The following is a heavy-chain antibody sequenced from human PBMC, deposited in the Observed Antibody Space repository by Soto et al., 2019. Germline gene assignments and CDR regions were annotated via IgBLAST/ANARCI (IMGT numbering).Heavy chain of an antibody. CDR3: AKLSCTSSTCYFPGWFDP. Sequence: SETLSLTCTVSGDSISGGASFWSWIRQPPGKGLEWIANVYYSGSSYYNPSLKSRLTISVDTTKNQFSLQLKSMTAADTAVYYCAKLSCTSSTCYFPGWFDPWGQGTPVTVS. D-gene: IGHD2-2*01. V-gene: IGHV4-31*03. J-gene: IGHJ5*02. CDR1: GDSISGGASF. CDR2: VYYSGSS.